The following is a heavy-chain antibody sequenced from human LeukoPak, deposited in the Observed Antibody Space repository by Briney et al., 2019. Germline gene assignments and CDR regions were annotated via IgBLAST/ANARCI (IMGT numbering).Heavy chain of an antibody. CDR2: INHSGST. Sequence: PSETLSLTCTVSGGSISSGGYYWSWIRQPPGKGLEWIGEINHSGSTNYNPSLKSRVTISVDTSKNQFSLKLSSVTAADTAVYYCARKGIYRGSLDYWGQGTLVTVSS. D-gene: IGHD3-16*02. V-gene: IGHV4-39*07. CDR1: GGSISSGGYY. J-gene: IGHJ4*02. CDR3: ARKGIYRGSLDY.